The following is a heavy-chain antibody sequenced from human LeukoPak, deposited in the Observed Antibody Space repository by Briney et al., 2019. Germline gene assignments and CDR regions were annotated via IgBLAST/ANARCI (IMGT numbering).Heavy chain of an antibody. J-gene: IGHJ4*02. V-gene: IGHV3-23*01. Sequence: GGSLRLSCAASGFTFSSYAMSWVRQAPGKGLEWVSGISGSGVSTYYADAVKGRFTISRDNSKNTLYLQMNSLRAEDTAVYYCATARGIVVRDFDYWGQGTLVTVSS. CDR2: ISGSGVST. D-gene: IGHD3-22*01. CDR3: ATARGIVVRDFDY. CDR1: GFTFSSYA.